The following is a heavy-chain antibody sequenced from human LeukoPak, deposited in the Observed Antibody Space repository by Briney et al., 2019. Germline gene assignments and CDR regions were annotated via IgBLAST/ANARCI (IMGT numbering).Heavy chain of an antibody. V-gene: IGHV3-30-3*01. Sequence: GRSLRLSCAASGFTFSSYAMHWVRQAPVKGLEWVAVISYDGSNKYYADSVKGRFTISRDNSKNTLYLQMNSLRAEDTAVYYCARDQWVGAKGPDAFDIWGQGTMVTVSS. CDR2: ISYDGSNK. CDR1: GFTFSSYA. D-gene: IGHD1-26*01. J-gene: IGHJ3*02. CDR3: ARDQWVGAKGPDAFDI.